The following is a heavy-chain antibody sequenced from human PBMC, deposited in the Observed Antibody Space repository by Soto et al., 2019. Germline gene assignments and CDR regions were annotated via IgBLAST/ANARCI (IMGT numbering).Heavy chain of an antibody. D-gene: IGHD3-22*01. V-gene: IGHV4-31*03. J-gene: IGHJ1*01. CDR3: ARGSHYYDTRPRSEYFQH. CDR2: IYYSGST. Sequence: SETLSLTCTVSGGSISSGGYYWSWIRQHPGKGLEWIGYIYYSGSTYYNPSLKSRVTISVDTSKNQFSLKLSSVTAADTAVYYCARGSHYYDTRPRSEYFQHWGQGTLVTVSS. CDR1: GGSISSGGYY.